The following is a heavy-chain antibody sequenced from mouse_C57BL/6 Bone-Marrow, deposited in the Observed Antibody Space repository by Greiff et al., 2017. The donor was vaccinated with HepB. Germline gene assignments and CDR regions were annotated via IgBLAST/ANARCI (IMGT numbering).Heavy chain of an antibody. J-gene: IGHJ1*03. CDR3: TTYDGYSVWYFDV. D-gene: IGHD2-3*01. CDR2: IDPEDGDT. Sequence: EVKLMESGAELVRPGASVKLSCTASGFNIKDYYMHWVKQRPEQGLEWIGRIDPEDGDTEYAPKFQGKATMTADTSSNTAYLQLSSLTSEDTAVYYCTTYDGYSVWYFDVWGTGTTVTVSS. CDR1: GFNIKDYY. V-gene: IGHV14-1*01.